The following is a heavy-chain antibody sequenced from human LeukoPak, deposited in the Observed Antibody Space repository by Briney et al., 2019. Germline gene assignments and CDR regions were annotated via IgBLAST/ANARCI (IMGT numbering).Heavy chain of an antibody. V-gene: IGHV4-34*01. CDR3: ARGLPHRRLDY. D-gene: IGHD3-16*02. CDR2: INHSRST. CDR1: GGSFSNYH. Sequence: PSETLSLTCAVYGGSFSNYHWSWIRQPPGKGLEWIGEINHSRSTNYNPSLKSRVTISVDTSKNQFSLKMSSVTASDTAVYYCARGLPHRRLDYWGQGTLVTVSS. J-gene: IGHJ4*02.